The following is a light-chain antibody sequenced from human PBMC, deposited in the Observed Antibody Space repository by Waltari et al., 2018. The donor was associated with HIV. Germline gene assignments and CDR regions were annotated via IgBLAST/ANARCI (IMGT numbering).Light chain of an antibody. V-gene: IGLV2-14*01. J-gene: IGLJ2*01. Sequence: QSDLTQPAPVSGSPGQSITISCTGTRSDIGGSNLVSWYQQHPGRAPRLMIYEVTSRPAGVSDPFAGSRSANTASLTIPGLQAEDEADYYCSSYTSSATGVLFGGGTTLTVL. CDR1: RSDIGGSNL. CDR3: SSYTSSATGVL. CDR2: EVT.